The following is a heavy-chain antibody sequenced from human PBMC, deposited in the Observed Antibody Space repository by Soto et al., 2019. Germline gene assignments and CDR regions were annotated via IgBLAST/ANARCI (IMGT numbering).Heavy chain of an antibody. J-gene: IGHJ5*02. CDR1: GYTFTSYG. CDR3: GRDIRDIVVVVAAPINWFDP. Sequence: ASVKVSCKASGYTFTSYGISWVRQAPGQGLEWMGWISAYNGNTNYAQKLQGRVTMTTDTSTSTAYMELRSLRSDDTAVYYCGRDIRDIVVVVAAPINWFDPWGQGTLVTVSS. CDR2: ISAYNGNT. D-gene: IGHD2-15*01. V-gene: IGHV1-18*01.